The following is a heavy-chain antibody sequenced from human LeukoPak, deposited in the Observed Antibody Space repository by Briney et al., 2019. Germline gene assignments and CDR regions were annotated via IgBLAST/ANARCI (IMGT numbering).Heavy chain of an antibody. D-gene: IGHD1-26*01. Sequence: SETLSLTCTVSGGSISSSSYYWGWIRQPPGKGLEWIGCIYYIGSTHYNPSLKSRVTISVDTSKNQFSLRLSSVTAADTAVCYSARLASGSYGPLTPFDYWGQGTLVTVSS. CDR3: ARLASGSYGPLTPFDY. J-gene: IGHJ4*02. V-gene: IGHV4-39*07. CDR2: IYYIGST. CDR1: GGSISSSSYY.